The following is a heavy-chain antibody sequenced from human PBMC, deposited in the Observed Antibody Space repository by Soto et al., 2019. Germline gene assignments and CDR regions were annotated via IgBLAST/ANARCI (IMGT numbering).Heavy chain of an antibody. CDR3: ARAPDCGGDCNDAFDI. J-gene: IGHJ3*02. V-gene: IGHV3-30-3*01. CDR2: ISYDGSNK. D-gene: IGHD2-21*02. Sequence: QVQLVESGGGVVQPGRSLRLSCAASGFTFSSYAMHWVRQAPGKGLEWVAVISYDGSNKYYADSVKGRFTISRDNSKNTLYLQMNSLRAEETAVYYCARAPDCGGDCNDAFDIWGQGTMVTVSS. CDR1: GFTFSSYA.